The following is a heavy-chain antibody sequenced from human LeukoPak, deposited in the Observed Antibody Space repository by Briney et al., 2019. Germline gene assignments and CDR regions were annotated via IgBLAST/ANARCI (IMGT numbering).Heavy chain of an antibody. Sequence: SETLSLTCAVYGGSFSGYYWSWIRQPPGEGLEWIGEINHSGSTNYNPSLKSRVTISVDTSKNQFSLKLSSVTAADTAVYYCASRQDCSGGSCYSGDYYYYYGMDVWGQGTTVTVSS. CDR1: GGSFSGYY. CDR3: ASRQDCSGGSCYSGDYYYYYGMDV. CDR2: INHSGST. J-gene: IGHJ6*02. D-gene: IGHD2-15*01. V-gene: IGHV4-34*01.